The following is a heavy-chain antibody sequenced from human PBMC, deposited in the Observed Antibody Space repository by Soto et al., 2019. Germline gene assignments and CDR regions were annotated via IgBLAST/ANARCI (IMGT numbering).Heavy chain of an antibody. CDR1: GGTFSSYA. CDR3: ASPGLEILDIAYYFDY. Sequence: QVQLVQSGAEVKKPGSSVKVSCKASGGTFSSYAISWVRQAPGQGLEWMGGIIPIFGTANYAQKFQGRVTITADESTSTAYMELSSLRSEDTAVYYCASPGLEILDIAYYFDYWGQGTLVTVSS. V-gene: IGHV1-69*01. D-gene: IGHD1-7*01. CDR2: IIPIFGTA. J-gene: IGHJ4*02.